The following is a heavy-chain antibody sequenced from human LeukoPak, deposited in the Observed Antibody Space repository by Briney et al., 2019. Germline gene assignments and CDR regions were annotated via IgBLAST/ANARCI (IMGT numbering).Heavy chain of an antibody. Sequence: GESLKISCKGSGYSFTSYWIGWVRQMPGKGLEWMGIIYPGDSDTRYSPSFQGQVTISADKSISTAYLQWSSLKASDTAMYYCARPPRYYGSGSYYLVWGQGTLVTVSS. CDR2: IYPGDSDT. CDR1: GYSFTSYW. CDR3: ARPPRYYGSGSYYLV. J-gene: IGHJ4*02. V-gene: IGHV5-51*01. D-gene: IGHD3-10*01.